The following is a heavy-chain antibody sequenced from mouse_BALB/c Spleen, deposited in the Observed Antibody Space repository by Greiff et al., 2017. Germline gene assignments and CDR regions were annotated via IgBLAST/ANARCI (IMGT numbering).Heavy chain of an antibody. CDR3: TRAGYDGYWYFDV. CDR2: INPSNGGT. Sequence: VKLVESGADLVKPGASVKLSCKASGYTFTSYYMYWVKQRPGQGLEWIGEINPSNGGTNFNEKFKSKATLTVDKSSSTAYMQLSSLTSEDSAVYYCTRAGYDGYWYFDVWGAGTTVTVSS. J-gene: IGHJ1*01. CDR1: GYTFTSYY. D-gene: IGHD2-2*01. V-gene: IGHV1S81*02.